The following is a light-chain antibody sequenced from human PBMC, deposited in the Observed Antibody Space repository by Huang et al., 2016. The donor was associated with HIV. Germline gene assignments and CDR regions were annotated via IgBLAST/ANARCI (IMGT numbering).Light chain of an antibody. J-gene: IGKJ4*01. CDR3: QQGYSTPT. CDR2: AVS. CDR1: QYISTY. Sequence: DIQMTQSPSSLSASVGDRVTLTCRARQYISTYLNWYQQKPGEAPKLLIYAVSSLPTGVPSRFRGSGSGTNFSLTITNLQPEDFTTYSCQQGYSTPTFGGGTRIEIK. V-gene: IGKV1-39*01.